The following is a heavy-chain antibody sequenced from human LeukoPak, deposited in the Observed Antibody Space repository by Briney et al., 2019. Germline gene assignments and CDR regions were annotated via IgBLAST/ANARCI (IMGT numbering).Heavy chain of an antibody. CDR2: IYHSGST. CDR3: ARGLLLGYCSGGSCYSWFDP. Sequence: NPSETLSLTCAVSGGSISSGGYSWSWIRQPPGKGLEWIGYIYHSGSTYYNPSLKSRVTISVDRPKNQFSLKLSSVTAADTAVYYCARGLLLGYCSGGSCYSWFDPWGQGTLVTVSS. D-gene: IGHD2-15*01. CDR1: GGSISSGGYS. V-gene: IGHV4-30-2*01. J-gene: IGHJ5*02.